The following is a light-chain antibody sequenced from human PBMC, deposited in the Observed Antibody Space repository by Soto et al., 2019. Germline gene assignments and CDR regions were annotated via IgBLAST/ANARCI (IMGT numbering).Light chain of an antibody. Sequence: IQMTQSPSTLSASVGDRVTITCRASQSMNDWLAWYQQKPGKAPKVLIYDASSLQSGVPSRFSGSGSGTEFPLTIDSLQPDDVATYYCLRYNAFSQTFGQGTKVEI. CDR3: LRYNAFSQT. J-gene: IGKJ1*01. V-gene: IGKV1-5*01. CDR1: QSMNDW. CDR2: DAS.